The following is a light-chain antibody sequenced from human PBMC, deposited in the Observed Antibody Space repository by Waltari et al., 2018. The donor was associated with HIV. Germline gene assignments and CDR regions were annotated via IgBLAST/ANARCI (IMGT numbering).Light chain of an antibody. CDR3: RSHDIRLSGPV. J-gene: IGLJ3*02. V-gene: IGLV1-40*01. CDR1: SSNIGAGSD. Sequence: QSVLTQPPSVSGAPGQRITISCTGSSSNIGAGSDVHWYQHLPGTAPKLLIYGDSSRPSGVPDRFSGSRSATSASLAIAGLQGEDEGECFCRSHDIRLSGPVFGGGTILTVL. CDR2: GDS.